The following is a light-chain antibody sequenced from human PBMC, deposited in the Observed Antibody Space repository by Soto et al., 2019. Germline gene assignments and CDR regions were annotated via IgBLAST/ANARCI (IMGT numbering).Light chain of an antibody. V-gene: IGKV3-20*01. J-gene: IGKJ3*01. CDR1: QSVSSGY. Sequence: EIVLTQSPNTLSLSPGERATLSCRASQSVSSGYLVWYQQKPGQAPRLLIYGASNRATGIPDRFSGSGSGTDFTLTISRLEPEDFAVYYCQHYGNSPPSVTFGHGTKVDIK. CDR3: QHYGNSPPSVT. CDR2: GAS.